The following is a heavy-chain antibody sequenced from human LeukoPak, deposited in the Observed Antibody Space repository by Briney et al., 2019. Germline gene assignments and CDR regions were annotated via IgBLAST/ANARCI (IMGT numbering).Heavy chain of an antibody. Sequence: PSETLSLTCTVSGASISGSGYYWGWIRQPPGKGLEWIGSIYYSGSTYSNPSLQSRVTISVDTSKNQFSLKLSSVTAADTAVYYCARVLSITIFGVVIISRPEMDVWGKGTTVTVSS. CDR2: IYYSGST. D-gene: IGHD3-3*01. CDR1: GASISGSGYY. CDR3: ARVLSITIFGVVIISRPEMDV. V-gene: IGHV4-39*01. J-gene: IGHJ6*04.